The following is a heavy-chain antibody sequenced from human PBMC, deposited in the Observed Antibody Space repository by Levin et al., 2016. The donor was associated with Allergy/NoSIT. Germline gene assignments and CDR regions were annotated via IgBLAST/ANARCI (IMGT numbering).Heavy chain of an antibody. CDR2: IYWDDDK. D-gene: IGHD1-20*01. V-gene: IGHV2-5*02. Sequence: WIRQPPGKALEWLALIYWDDDKRYSPSLKSRLTITKDTSKNQVVLTMTNMDPVDTATYYCAHRGGAWHNSPTFDYWGQGTLVTVSS. J-gene: IGHJ4*02. CDR3: AHRGGAWHNSPTFDY.